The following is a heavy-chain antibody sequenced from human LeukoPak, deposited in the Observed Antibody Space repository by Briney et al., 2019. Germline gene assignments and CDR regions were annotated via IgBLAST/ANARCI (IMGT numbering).Heavy chain of an antibody. CDR3: ARDPVGAIGYGMDV. J-gene: IGHJ6*02. CDR1: GFTVSSNY. CDR2: IYSGGTT. V-gene: IGHV3-66*01. Sequence: GGSLRLSCAASGFTVSSNYMSWVRQAPGKGLEWVSVIYSGGTTYYADSVKGRSTISRDTSKNTLYLQMNSLRAEDTAVYYCARDPVGAIGYGMDVWGQGTTVTVSS. D-gene: IGHD1-26*01.